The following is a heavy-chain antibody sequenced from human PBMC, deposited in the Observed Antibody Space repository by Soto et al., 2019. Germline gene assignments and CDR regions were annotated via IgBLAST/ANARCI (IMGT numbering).Heavy chain of an antibody. CDR1: GFTFSSYG. J-gene: IGHJ4*02. CDR3: AKARWFGGLSFDY. D-gene: IGHD3-10*01. Sequence: VQLVESGGGVVQPGRSLRLSCAASGFTFSSYGMHWVRQAPGKGLEWVAVISYDGSNKYYADSVKGRFTISRDNSKNTLYLQMNSLRVEDTAVDYCAKARWFGGLSFDYWGQGTLVTVSS. CDR2: ISYDGSNK. V-gene: IGHV3-30*18.